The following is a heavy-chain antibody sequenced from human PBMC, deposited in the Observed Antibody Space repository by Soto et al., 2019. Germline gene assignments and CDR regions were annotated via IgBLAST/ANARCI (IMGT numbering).Heavy chain of an antibody. CDR2: IYHSGST. D-gene: IGHD1-26*01. J-gene: IGHJ5*02. V-gene: IGHV4-59*12. CDR1: GGSISSYY. Sequence: SETLSLTCTVSGGSISSYYWSWIRQPPGKGLEWIGYIYHSGSTYYNPSLKSRVTISVDRSKNQFSLKLSSVTAADTAVYYCARAPGYSGNWFDPWGQGTLVTVSS. CDR3: ARAPGYSGNWFDP.